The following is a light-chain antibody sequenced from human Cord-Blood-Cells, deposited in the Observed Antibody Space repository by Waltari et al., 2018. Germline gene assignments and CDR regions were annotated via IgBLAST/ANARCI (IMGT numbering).Light chain of an antibody. J-gene: IGLJ1*01. CDR3: CSYAGSYTYV. V-gene: IGLV2-11*01. CDR1: TSDVGGYNH. Sequence: QSALTQPRSVSGSPGQSVTISCTGTTSDVGGYNHVSWYQQHPGKAPKLMVYEVSKRPSGVPDRFSGSKSGNTASLAISGLQAEDEADYYCCSYAGSYTYVFGTGTKVTVL. CDR2: EVS.